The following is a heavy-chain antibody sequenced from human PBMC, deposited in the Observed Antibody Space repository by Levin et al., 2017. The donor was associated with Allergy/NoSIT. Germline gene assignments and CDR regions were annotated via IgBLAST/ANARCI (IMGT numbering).Heavy chain of an antibody. CDR1: GFTFSNYW. J-gene: IGHJ4*02. CDR2: INQDGSEK. CDR3: ARTYYDSGSFWGY. V-gene: IGHV3-7*04. D-gene: IGHD3-10*01. Sequence: LSLTCAASGFTFSNYWMSWVRQAPGKGLEWVASINQDGSEKYYVDSVKGRFTISRDNAKNSLYLQMNSLRAEDTAAYYCARTYYDSGSFWGYWGQGTLVTVSS.